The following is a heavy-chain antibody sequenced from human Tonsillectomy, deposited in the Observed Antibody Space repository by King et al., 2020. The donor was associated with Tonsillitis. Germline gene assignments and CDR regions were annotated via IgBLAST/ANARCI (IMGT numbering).Heavy chain of an antibody. V-gene: IGHV3-30*04. CDR2: ISYDGSNK. J-gene: IGHJ6*02. Sequence: VQLVESGGGVVQPGRSLRLSCAASGFTFSSYAMHWVRQAPGKGLEWVAVISYDGSNKYYADSVKGRFTISRDNSKNTLYLQMNSLRAEATAVYYCARDEWYYGSGSLHYGMDVWGQGTTVTVSS. CDR1: GFTFSSYA. CDR3: ARDEWYYGSGSLHYGMDV. D-gene: IGHD3-10*01.